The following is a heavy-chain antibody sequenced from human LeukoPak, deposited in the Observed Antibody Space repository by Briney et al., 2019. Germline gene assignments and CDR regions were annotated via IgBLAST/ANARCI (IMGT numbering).Heavy chain of an antibody. D-gene: IGHD5-24*01. V-gene: IGHV1-69*13. Sequence: SVKVSCKASGGTFSSYAISWVRQAPGQGLEWMGGIIPIFGTANYAQKFQGRVTITADESTSAAYMELSSLRSEDTAVYYCARALQRRWLQRYYFDYWGQGTLVTVSS. CDR2: IIPIFGTA. CDR3: ARALQRRWLQRYYFDY. J-gene: IGHJ4*02. CDR1: GGTFSSYA.